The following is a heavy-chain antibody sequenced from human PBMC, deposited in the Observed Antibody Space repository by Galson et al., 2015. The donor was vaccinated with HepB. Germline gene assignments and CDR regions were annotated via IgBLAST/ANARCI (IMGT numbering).Heavy chain of an antibody. CDR2: INTNTGNP. Sequence: SVKVSCKASGYTFTSYAMNWVRQAPGQGLEWMGWINTNTGNPTYAQGFTGRFVFSLDTSVSTAYLQISSLKAEDTAVYYCARDFGDFWSDDHYMDVWGKGTTVTVSS. V-gene: IGHV7-4-1*02. CDR3: ARDFGDFWSDDHYMDV. CDR1: GYTFTSYA. D-gene: IGHD3-3*01. J-gene: IGHJ6*03.